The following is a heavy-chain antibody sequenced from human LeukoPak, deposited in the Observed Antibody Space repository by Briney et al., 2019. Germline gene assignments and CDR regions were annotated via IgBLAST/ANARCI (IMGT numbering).Heavy chain of an antibody. J-gene: IGHJ1*01. CDR2: MKEDGSDI. CDR1: VFQFSRST. D-gene: IGHD3-16*01. Sequence: GGSLRLSCAVSVFQFSRSTMSWVRQAPGKGLEWVAKMKEDGSDIDYVDSVRGRFTITRDNAKSSLSLQMDNLRAEDTAVYYCATGGASRRYFQSWGQGTLVTVSS. V-gene: IGHV3-7*05. CDR3: ATGGASRRYFQS.